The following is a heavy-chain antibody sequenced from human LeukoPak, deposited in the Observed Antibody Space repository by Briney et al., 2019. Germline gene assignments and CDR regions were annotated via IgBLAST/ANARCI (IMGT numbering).Heavy chain of an antibody. CDR1: GFTFSSYG. J-gene: IGHJ6*03. V-gene: IGHV3-30*03. D-gene: IGHD3-22*01. CDR2: ISYDGSNK. Sequence: PGGSLRLSCAASGFTFSSYGMHWVRQAPGKGLEWVAVISYDGSNKYYADSVKGRFTISRDNSKNTLYLQMNSLRAEDTVVYYCARAGDSSYYYYYMDVWGKGTTVTVSS. CDR3: ARAGDSSYYYYYMDV.